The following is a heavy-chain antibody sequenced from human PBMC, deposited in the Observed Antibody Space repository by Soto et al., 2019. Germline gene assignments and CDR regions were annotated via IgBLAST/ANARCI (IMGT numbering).Heavy chain of an antibody. Sequence: GGSLRLSCAASGFTFSDYSMNWVRQAPGKGLEWISYIFRSGDSVDYADSVQGRFTISRDNAKNSLFLQMNSLREDDTAVYFCARVPPGSSSWFGFDIWGQGTMVT. CDR2: IFRSGDSV. D-gene: IGHD6-13*01. CDR3: ARVPPGSSSWFGFDI. CDR1: GFTFSDYS. J-gene: IGHJ3*02. V-gene: IGHV3-48*02.